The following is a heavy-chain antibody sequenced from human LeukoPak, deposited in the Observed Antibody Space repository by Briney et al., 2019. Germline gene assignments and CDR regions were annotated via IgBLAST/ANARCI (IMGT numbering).Heavy chain of an antibody. CDR1: GFTFSSYG. J-gene: IGHJ5*02. D-gene: IGHD6-13*01. V-gene: IGHV3-30*02. CDR2: IQYDGSNQ. Sequence: AGGSLRLSCAASGFTFSSYGMHWVRQAPGKGLEWVAYIQYDGSNQQYADSVKGRFIISRDRSKNIPYLQMNSLRPDDTAVYYCARYACSSCLYWFDPWGQGTLVTVSS. CDR3: ARYACSSCLYWFDP.